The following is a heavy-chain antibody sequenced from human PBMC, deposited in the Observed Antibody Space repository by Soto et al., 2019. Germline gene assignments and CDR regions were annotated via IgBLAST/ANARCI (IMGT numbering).Heavy chain of an antibody. D-gene: IGHD5-12*01. CDR3: ARDASGATMNNWLDP. J-gene: IGHJ5*02. V-gene: IGHV3-33*01. CDR2: VWYGGRNN. Sequence: AASGFTISGYGMHWVRQAPGKGLEWVAVVWYGGRNNYYADSVKGRFTISRDNSKNTLYLQVNSLRVEDTAVYFCARDASGATMNNWLDPWGQGTLVTVSS. CDR1: GFTISGYG.